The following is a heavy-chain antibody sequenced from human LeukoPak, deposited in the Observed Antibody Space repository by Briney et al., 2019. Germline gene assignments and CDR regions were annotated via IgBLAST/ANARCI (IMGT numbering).Heavy chain of an antibody. CDR2: IYYSGST. CDR1: GGSIRSHY. Sequence: SETLSLTCTVSGGSIRSHYWSWIRQPPGKGLEWIGYIYYSGSTKYNPSLESRVTISIDTSKNLLSLKLTSVTAADTAVYYCARYDTVGYYYAFDYWGQGTLVTVSS. CDR3: ARYDTVGYYYAFDY. J-gene: IGHJ4*02. D-gene: IGHD3-22*01. V-gene: IGHV4-59*11.